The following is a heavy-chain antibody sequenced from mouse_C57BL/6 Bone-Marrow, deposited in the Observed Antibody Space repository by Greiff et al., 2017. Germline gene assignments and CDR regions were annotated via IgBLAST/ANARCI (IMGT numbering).Heavy chain of an antibody. CDR3: ARYYDLDY. CDR1: GYAFTNYL. D-gene: IGHD2-4*01. J-gene: IGHJ2*01. CDR2: INPGSGGT. V-gene: IGHV1-54*01. Sequence: VQLQESGAELVRPGTSVKVSCKASGYAFTNYLIEWVKQRPGQGLEWIGVINPGSGGTNYNEKFKGKATLTADKSSSTAYMQLSSLTSEDSADYFCARYYDLDYWGQGTTLTVSS.